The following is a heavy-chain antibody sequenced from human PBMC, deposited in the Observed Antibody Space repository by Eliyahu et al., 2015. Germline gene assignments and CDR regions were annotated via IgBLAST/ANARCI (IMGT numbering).Heavy chain of an antibody. V-gene: IGHV3-21*02. J-gene: IGHJ3*02. Sequence: EGQLVESGGGLVKPGGSVRLSCVXXXFVFNVHXMXWXRXAPGKGLEWVSMISTGGHDIQYADSVRGRFTISRDNSKNSLYLDMNSLRDDDTAVYFCARGTYRWGYYDLSDQYDQFHGFDIWGQGTVVTVSS. CDR1: XFVFNVHX. D-gene: IGHD3-22*01. CDR2: ISTGGHDI. CDR3: ARGTYRWGYYDLSDQYDQFHGFDI.